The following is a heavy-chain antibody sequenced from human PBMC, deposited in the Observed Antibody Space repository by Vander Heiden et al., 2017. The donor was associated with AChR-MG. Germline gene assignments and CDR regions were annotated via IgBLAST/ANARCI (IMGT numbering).Heavy chain of an antibody. CDR1: GFSLSTSGMC. CDR2: IDWDDDK. J-gene: IGHJ4*02. V-gene: IGHV2-70*01. Sequence: QVTLRESGPALVTPTQTLTLTCTFSGFSLSTSGMCVSWIRQPPGKALEWLALIDWDDDKYYSTSLKTRLTISKDTSKNQVVLTMTNMDPVDTATYYCARTRHYYDSSGYYPAHFDYWGQGTLVTVSS. CDR3: ARTRHYYDSSGYYPAHFDY. D-gene: IGHD3-22*01.